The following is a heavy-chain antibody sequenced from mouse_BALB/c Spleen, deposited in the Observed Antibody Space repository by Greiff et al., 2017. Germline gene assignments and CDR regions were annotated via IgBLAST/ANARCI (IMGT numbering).Heavy chain of an antibody. J-gene: IGHJ4*01. CDR1: GFTFSSYG. CDR2: ISSGGSYT. Sequence: EVKLQESGGDLVKPGGSLKLSCAASGFTFSSYGMSWVRQTPDKRLEWVATISSGGSYTYYPDSVKGRFTISRDNAKNTLYLQMSSLKSEDTAMYYCARHHVDGYYVGMDYWGQGTSVTVSS. CDR3: ARHHVDGYYVGMDY. V-gene: IGHV5-6*01. D-gene: IGHD2-3*01.